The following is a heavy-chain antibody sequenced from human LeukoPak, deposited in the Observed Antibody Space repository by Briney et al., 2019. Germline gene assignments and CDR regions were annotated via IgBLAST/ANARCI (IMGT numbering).Heavy chain of an antibody. CDR1: GGSISSYY. V-gene: IGHV4-4*09. J-gene: IGHJ3*02. CDR2: IYTSGST. D-gene: IGHD3-22*01. CDR3: ARHLPYYYDSSGRGDDAFDI. Sequence: PSETLSLTCTVSGGSISSYYWSWIRQPPGKGLEWIGYIYTSGSTNYNPSLKSRVTISVDTYKNQFSLKLSSVTAADTAVYYCARHLPYYYDSSGRGDDAFDIWGQGTMVTVSS.